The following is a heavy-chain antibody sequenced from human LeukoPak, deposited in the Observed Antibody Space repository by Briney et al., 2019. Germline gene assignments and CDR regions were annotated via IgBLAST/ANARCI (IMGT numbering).Heavy chain of an antibody. D-gene: IGHD3-22*01. CDR3: AKRRYDSSGHFDS. Sequence: GGSLRLSCAASGFTVSDYSMSWVRQAPGKGLEWVSAISGSGSYTDYADSVKGRFTISKDNSKNTLYMRMNSLRTEDTAIYYCAKRRYDSSGHFDSWGQGTLVTVSS. CDR1: GFTVSDYS. CDR2: ISGSGSYT. J-gene: IGHJ4*02. V-gene: IGHV3-23*01.